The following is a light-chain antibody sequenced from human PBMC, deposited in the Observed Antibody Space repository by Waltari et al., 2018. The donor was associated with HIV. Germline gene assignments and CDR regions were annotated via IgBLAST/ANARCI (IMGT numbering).Light chain of an antibody. CDR3: QSADSSGYV. CDR2: KDS. CDR1: ALPKQY. V-gene: IGLV3-25*03. J-gene: IGLJ1*01. Sequence: SYELTQPPSVSVSPGQTARITCSGDALPKQYAYWYQQKPGQAPVLVIYKDSERPSGIPERFSGSSSGTTVTLTISGVQAEDEADYYCQSADSSGYVFGTGTKVTVL.